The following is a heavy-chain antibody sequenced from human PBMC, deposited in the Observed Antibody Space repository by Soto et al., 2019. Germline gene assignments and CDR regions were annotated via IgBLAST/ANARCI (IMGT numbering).Heavy chain of an antibody. CDR1: GASINSGGYY. J-gene: IGHJ4*02. Sequence: SETLSLTCTVSGASINSGGYYWNWVRLLPGRGLEWIGYIYFTGNTYYNPSLESRVTISLDTPQNQFSLELNSVSAADTAVYYCVSGDAWGVPLAYWGQGALVTVSS. CDR2: IYFTGNT. D-gene: IGHD2-21*02. V-gene: IGHV4-31*03. CDR3: VSGDAWGVPLAY.